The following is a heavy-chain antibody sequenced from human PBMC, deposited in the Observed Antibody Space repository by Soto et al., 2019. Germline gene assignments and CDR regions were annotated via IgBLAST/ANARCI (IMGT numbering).Heavy chain of an antibody. CDR2: IYYSGSP. CDR1: GGSISSYY. J-gene: IGHJ5*02. CDR3: ARVERWFDP. D-gene: IGHD1-1*01. Sequence: SETLSLTCTVSGGSISSYYWSWIRQPPGKGLEWIGYIYYSGSPNYNPSLKSRVTISVDTSKNQFSLKLSSVTAADTAVYYCARVERWFDPWGQGTLVTVSS. V-gene: IGHV4-59*01.